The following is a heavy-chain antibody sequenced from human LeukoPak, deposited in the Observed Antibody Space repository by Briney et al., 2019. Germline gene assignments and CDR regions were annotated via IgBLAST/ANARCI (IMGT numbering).Heavy chain of an antibody. Sequence: ASVKVSCKASGGTFSSYAISWVRQAPGQGPEWMGGIIPIFGTANYAQKFQGRVTITADESTSTAYMELSSLRSEDTAVYYCAESGSWHFDYWGQGTLVTVSS. CDR1: GGTFSSYA. CDR2: IIPIFGTA. V-gene: IGHV1-69*13. D-gene: IGHD1-26*01. J-gene: IGHJ4*02. CDR3: AESGSWHFDY.